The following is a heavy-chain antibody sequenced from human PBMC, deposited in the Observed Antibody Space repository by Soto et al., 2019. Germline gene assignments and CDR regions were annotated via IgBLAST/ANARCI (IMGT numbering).Heavy chain of an antibody. D-gene: IGHD5-18*01. J-gene: IGHJ4*02. CDR1: GFNFSHNA. CDR3: ARLPGDTAPRPAY. Sequence: PGGSLRLSCAASGFNFSHNAMTWVRQAPGQGLHWVSAILGNGENTYYADSVKGRFTISRDSSKNTLYLQMNSLRAEDTAVYYCARLPGDTAPRPAYWGRGTLVTVSS. V-gene: IGHV3-23*01. CDR2: ILGNGENT.